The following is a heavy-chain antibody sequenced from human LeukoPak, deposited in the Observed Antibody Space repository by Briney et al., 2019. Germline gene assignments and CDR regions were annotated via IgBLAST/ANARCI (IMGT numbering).Heavy chain of an antibody. D-gene: IGHD2-21*01. V-gene: IGHV3-30*18. J-gene: IGHJ6*02. CDR3: AKALAVRLRDRRYYGMDA. CDR2: ISCDGDKR. Sequence: GGALRLSCAGSGFTFSNYDIHWVRQAPGKGVEGVALISCDGDKRYYVDCVKGRFTVYRDSYKRTVNLQINSLRPEDTAIYYCAKALAVRLRDRRYYGMDAGGQGTTVTGS. CDR1: GFTFSNYD.